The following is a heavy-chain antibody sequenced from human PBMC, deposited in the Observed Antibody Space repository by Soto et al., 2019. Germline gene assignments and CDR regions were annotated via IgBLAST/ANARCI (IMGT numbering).Heavy chain of an antibody. Sequence: VQLVESRGGLVQPWGSLRLSCEASGFTFSAYWMGWVRQAPGTGLQWVATIKTDGSEKYSVDPVTGRFTISRDNDKNSLYLQLTTLRAEDTGVYYCARPVRGSPEDVWGQGTTVTVSS. D-gene: IGHD3-16*01. CDR3: ARPVRGSPEDV. CDR2: IKTDGSEK. J-gene: IGHJ6*02. CDR1: GFTFSAYW. V-gene: IGHV3-7*05.